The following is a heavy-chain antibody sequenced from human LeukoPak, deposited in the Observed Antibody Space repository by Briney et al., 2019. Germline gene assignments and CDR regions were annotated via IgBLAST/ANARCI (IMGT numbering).Heavy chain of an antibody. CDR1: GFTFSNAW. CDR3: TTALTLMYYYDSSGYFDAFDI. CDR2: IKTKTDGGTT. V-gene: IGHV3-15*01. J-gene: IGHJ3*02. Sequence: PVGSLRLSCAASGFTFSNAWMSWVRQAPGKGLEWVGRIKTKTDGGTTDYAAPVQGRFTISRDDSKNTLYLQMNSLKTEDTAVHYCTTALTLMYYYDSSGYFDAFDIWGQGTMVTVSS. D-gene: IGHD3-22*01.